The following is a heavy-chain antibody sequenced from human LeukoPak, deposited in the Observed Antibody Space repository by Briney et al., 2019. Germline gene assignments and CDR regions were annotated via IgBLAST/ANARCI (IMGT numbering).Heavy chain of an antibody. Sequence: PSGTLSLTCTISGGSISSYYWSWVRQPAGKGLEWIGRIYTSGSTNYNPSLKSRVTMSVDTSKNQFSLKVTSVTAADTAVYYCARAWQWLPLDSWGQGALVTVSS. J-gene: IGHJ4*02. CDR3: ARAWQWLPLDS. CDR1: GGSISSYY. CDR2: IYTSGST. D-gene: IGHD6-19*01. V-gene: IGHV4-4*07.